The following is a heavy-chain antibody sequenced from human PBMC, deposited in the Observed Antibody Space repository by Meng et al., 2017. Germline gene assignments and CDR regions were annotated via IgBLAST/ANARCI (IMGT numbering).Heavy chain of an antibody. D-gene: IGHD3-10*01. Sequence: ESLKISCTVSGGSISSSSYYWGWIRQPPGKGLEWIGSIYYSGSTYYNPSLKSRVTISVDTSKNQFSLKLSSVTAADTAVYYCASSMVRGVITDYWGQGTLVTVSS. CDR3: ASSMVRGVITDY. J-gene: IGHJ4*02. CDR1: GGSISSSSYY. V-gene: IGHV4-39*07. CDR2: IYYSGST.